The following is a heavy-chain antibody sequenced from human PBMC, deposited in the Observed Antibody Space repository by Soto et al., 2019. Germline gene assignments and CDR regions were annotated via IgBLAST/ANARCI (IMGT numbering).Heavy chain of an antibody. CDR2: FYYSGRT. D-gene: IGHD5-12*01. Sequence: QLQLQESGPGLVKPSETLSLTCTVSGGSISSSSYYWGWIRQPPGKGLEWIGSFYYSGRTYYNPSLKSRVTISEDTSNNHFSLKLSSVTAADTAVYYCAREKGHGTYELWGQGTLVTVSS. J-gene: IGHJ4*02. V-gene: IGHV4-39*02. CDR3: AREKGHGTYEL. CDR1: GGSISSSSYY.